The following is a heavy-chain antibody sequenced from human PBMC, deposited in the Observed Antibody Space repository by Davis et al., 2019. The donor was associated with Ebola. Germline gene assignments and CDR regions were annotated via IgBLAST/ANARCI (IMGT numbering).Heavy chain of an antibody. CDR3: AKACIAARQLLRLSNYNGMDV. Sequence: GGSLRLSCAASGFTVSSNYMSWVRQAPGKRLEWVSAISGSGGSTYYADSVKGRFTISRDNSKNTLYLQMNSLRAEDTAVYYCAKACIAARQLLRLSNYNGMDVWGQGTTVTVSS. J-gene: IGHJ6*02. CDR2: ISGSGGST. V-gene: IGHV3-23*01. D-gene: IGHD6-6*01. CDR1: GFTVSSNY.